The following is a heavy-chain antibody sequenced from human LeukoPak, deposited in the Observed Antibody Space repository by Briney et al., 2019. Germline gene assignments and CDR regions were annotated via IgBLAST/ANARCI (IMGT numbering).Heavy chain of an antibody. D-gene: IGHD6-19*01. CDR3: AAQWLILGAFDS. CDR1: GFTFSSYA. Sequence: PGGSLRLSCAASGFTFSSYAMSWVRQAPGKGLEWVSAISGAGGTTYYAESVKGRFTISRDNSNNTLFLQMNSLRAEDTAVYYCAAQWLILGAFDSWGQGTLVTVSS. V-gene: IGHV3-23*01. J-gene: IGHJ4*02. CDR2: ISGAGGTT.